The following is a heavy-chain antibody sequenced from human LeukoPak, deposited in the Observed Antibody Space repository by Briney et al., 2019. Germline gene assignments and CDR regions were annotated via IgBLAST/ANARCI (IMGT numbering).Heavy chain of an antibody. CDR3: ARDTPPENYYDSSGPMDY. J-gene: IGHJ4*02. CDR2: IYYSGST. D-gene: IGHD3-22*01. V-gene: IGHV4-59*01. Sequence: SETLSLTCTVSGDSISSYYWSWIRQPPGKGLEWIGYIYYSGSTNYNPSLKSRVTISVDTSKNQFSLKLSSVTAADTAVYYRARDTPPENYYDSSGPMDYWGQGTLVTVSS. CDR1: GDSISSYY.